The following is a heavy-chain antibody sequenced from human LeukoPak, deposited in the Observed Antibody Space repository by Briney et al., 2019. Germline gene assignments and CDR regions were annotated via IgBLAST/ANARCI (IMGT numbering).Heavy chain of an antibody. V-gene: IGHV4-34*01. J-gene: IGHJ4*02. Sequence: PSETLSLTCAVYGGSFSGYYWSWIRQPPGKGLEWIGEINHSGSTNYNPSLKSRVTISVDTSKNQFSLKLSSVTAADTAVYYCARARQWLVSYYYDSSGYPRPYYFDYWGQGTLVTVSS. CDR1: GGSFSGYY. CDR3: ARARQWLVSYYYDSSGYPRPYYFDY. CDR2: INHSGST. D-gene: IGHD3-22*01.